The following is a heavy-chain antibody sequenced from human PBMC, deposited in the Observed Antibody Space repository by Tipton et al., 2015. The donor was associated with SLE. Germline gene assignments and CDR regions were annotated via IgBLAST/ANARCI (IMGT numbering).Heavy chain of an antibody. J-gene: IGHJ4*02. V-gene: IGHV3-7*01. CDR1: GFTFSSYW. CDR3: ARSSVAGRFDY. D-gene: IGHD6-19*01. Sequence: SLRLSCAASGFTFSSYWMSWVRQAPGKGLEWVANIKQDGSEKYYVDSVKGRFTISRDNAKNSLYLQMNSLRAEDTAVYYCARSSVAGRFDYWGQGTLVTVSA. CDR2: IKQDGSEK.